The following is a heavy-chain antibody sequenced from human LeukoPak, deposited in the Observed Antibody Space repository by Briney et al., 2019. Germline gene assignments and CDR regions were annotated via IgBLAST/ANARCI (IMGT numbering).Heavy chain of an antibody. CDR3: ARAYRAHQTFHSYHFFDF. D-gene: IGHD5-18*01. CDR2: INHYGST. Sequence: PSETLSLTCTVSGGSISSYYWNWIRQPPGKGLEWIGEINHYGSTKYSPSLKSRVTISGDTSKNQFSLRLNSVTAADTAVYYCARAYRAHQTFHSYHFFDFWGRGTLVTVSS. V-gene: IGHV4-34*01. J-gene: IGHJ4*02. CDR1: GGSISSYY.